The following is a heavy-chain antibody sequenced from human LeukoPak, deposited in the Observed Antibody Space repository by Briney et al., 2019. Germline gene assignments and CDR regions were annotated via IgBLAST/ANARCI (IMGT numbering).Heavy chain of an antibody. CDR1: GFRFSSFG. V-gene: IGHV1-18*04. D-gene: IGHD4-11*01. Sequence: ASVTVSCKASGFRFSSFGVSWVRQAPGQGLEGMGWISNYFGVTHYAEKFEDRVTMTVDTSTTTVYMELRSLKYDDTAIYYCARDSDYSGNGNGDWFDPWGEGAEVSVSS. J-gene: IGHJ5*02. CDR2: ISNYFGVT. CDR3: ARDSDYSGNGNGDWFDP.